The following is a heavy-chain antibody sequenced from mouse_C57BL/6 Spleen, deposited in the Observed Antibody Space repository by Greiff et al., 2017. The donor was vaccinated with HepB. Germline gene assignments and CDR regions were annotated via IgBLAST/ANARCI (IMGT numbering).Heavy chain of an antibody. CDR2: IDPENGDT. CDR1: GFNIKDDY. Sequence: EVQLQQSGAELVRPGASVKLSCTASGFNIKDDYMHWVKQRPEQGLEWIGWIDPENGDTEYASKFQGKATITADTSSNTAYLQLSSLTSEDTAVYYCTPLSHYYAMDYWGQGTSVTVSS. J-gene: IGHJ4*01. CDR3: TPLSHYYAMDY. V-gene: IGHV14-4*01. D-gene: IGHD2-3*01.